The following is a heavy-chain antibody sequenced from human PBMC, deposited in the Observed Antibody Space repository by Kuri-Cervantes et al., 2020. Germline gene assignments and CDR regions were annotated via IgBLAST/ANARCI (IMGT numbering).Heavy chain of an antibody. D-gene: IGHD5-12*01. Sequence: GESLKISCVASRFTFSSYWMSWVRQAPGKGLEWVANIKEDGSERYYVDSVKGRFTISRDNAKNSLYVQMNSLRAEDTAVYYCARDRWSGYDRFYFEAVTAPWYFDLWGRGTLVTVSS. CDR3: ARDRWSGYDRFYFEAVTAPWYFDL. V-gene: IGHV3-7*01. CDR2: IKEDGSER. J-gene: IGHJ2*01. CDR1: RFTFSSYW.